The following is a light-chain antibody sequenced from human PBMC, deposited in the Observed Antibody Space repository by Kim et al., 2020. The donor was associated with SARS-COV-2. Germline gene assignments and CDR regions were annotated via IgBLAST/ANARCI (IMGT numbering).Light chain of an antibody. CDR1: NNKNY. CDR2: WAS. J-gene: IGKJ4*01. CDR3: QQYYSTLT. Sequence: NNKNYLAWYQQKPGQPPKLLIYWASTRESGVPDRFGGSGSGTDFTHTISSLQAEDVAIYYCQQYYSTLTFGGGTKVDIK. V-gene: IGKV4-1*01.